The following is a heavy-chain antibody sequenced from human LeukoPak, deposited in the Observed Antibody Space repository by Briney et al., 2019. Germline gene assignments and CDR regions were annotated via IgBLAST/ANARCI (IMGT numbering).Heavy chain of an antibody. V-gene: IGHV4-34*01. Sequence: PSETLSLTCAVYGGSSSGYYWSWIRQPPGKGLEWIGEINHSGSTNYNPSLKSRVTISVDTSKNQFSLKLSSVTAADTAVYYCASRMLLFDYWGQGTLVTVSS. CDR1: GGSSSGYY. CDR2: INHSGST. D-gene: IGHD2-21*01. CDR3: ASRMLLFDY. J-gene: IGHJ4*02.